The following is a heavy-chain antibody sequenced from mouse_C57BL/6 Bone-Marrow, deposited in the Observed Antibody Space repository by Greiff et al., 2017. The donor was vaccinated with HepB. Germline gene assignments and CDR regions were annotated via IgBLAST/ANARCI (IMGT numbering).Heavy chain of an antibody. V-gene: IGHV5-2*01. D-gene: IGHD1-1*01. CDR3: ARNYGSRERYWYYDV. CDR1: EYEFPSHD. CDR2: INSDGGST. Sequence: EVKLMESGGGLVQPGESLKLSCESNEYEFPSHDMSWVRKTPEKRLELVAAINSDGGSTYYPDTMERRITIARDNTKKTLYLQVSSLMSEDTALYYCARNYGSRERYWYYDVWGTGTTVTVSS. J-gene: IGHJ1*03.